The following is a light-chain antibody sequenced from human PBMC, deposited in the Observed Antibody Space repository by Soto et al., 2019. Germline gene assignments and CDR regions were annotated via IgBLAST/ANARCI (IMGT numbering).Light chain of an antibody. CDR1: QCVSSSY. V-gene: IGKV3-20*01. Sequence: EIVLTQSAGTLSLSPGERATLSCRASQCVSSSYLAWYQQKPGQAPRLLIYGASSRATGIPDRFSGSGSGTDFTLTISRLEPEDFAVYYCQQYGRSPLTFGGGTKVEIK. J-gene: IGKJ4*01. CDR3: QQYGRSPLT. CDR2: GAS.